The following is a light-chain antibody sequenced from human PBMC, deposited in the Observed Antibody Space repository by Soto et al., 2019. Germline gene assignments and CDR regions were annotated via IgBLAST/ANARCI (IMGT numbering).Light chain of an antibody. CDR3: QQDTCSVT. V-gene: IGKV1-5*01. J-gene: IGKJ4*01. Sequence: DIPMTQSPSTLSASVGDRVTITCRSSQNTHIWLSWYQQKPAKAPKLLIYYASNLNSGVPSRFSGRGAGREQNITISSWQQSDYRTAYSIQQDTCSVTLGGGTKVDI. CDR1: QNTHIW. CDR2: YAS.